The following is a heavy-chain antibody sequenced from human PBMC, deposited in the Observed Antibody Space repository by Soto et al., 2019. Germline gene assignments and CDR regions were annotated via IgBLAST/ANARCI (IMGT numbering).Heavy chain of an antibody. J-gene: IGHJ4*02. CDR1: GGSISSGGYY. CDR3: ARWVGATSFDY. Sequence: QVQLQESGPGLVKPSQTLSLTCTVSGGSISSGGYYWSWIRQHPGKGLEWIGYIYYSGSTYYNPPLKGRVPMSVHPSQSQFALQLSSVTAADTAVYYCARWVGATSFDYWGQGTLVTVSS. V-gene: IGHV4-31*03. D-gene: IGHD1-26*01. CDR2: IYYSGST.